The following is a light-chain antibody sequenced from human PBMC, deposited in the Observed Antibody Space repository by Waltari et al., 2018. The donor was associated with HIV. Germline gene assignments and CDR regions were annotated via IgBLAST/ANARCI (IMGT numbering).Light chain of an antibody. CDR1: QSVSSY. V-gene: IGKV3-11*01. CDR2: DAS. CDR3: QQRSNWPWIT. J-gene: IGKJ5*01. Sequence: EIALTQSQTTPSLSPEERTPLSCRASQSVSSYLAWYQQKPGQAPRLLIYDASNRATGIPGRFSGSGSGTDFTLTISSLEPEDLAVYYCQQRSNWPWITFGQGTRLEIK.